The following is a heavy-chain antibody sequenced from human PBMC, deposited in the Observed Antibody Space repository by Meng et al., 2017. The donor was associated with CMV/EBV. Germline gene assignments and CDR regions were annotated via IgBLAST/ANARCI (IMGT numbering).Heavy chain of an antibody. CDR3: AKDQEPAAIFD. Sequence: GESLKISCAASGFNFDLYTMHWIRQVPGKGLEWVSLITSNGGSTNYADSVKGRFTISRDNSKNTLYLQMNSLRAEDTAVYYCAKDQEPAAIFDWGQGTLVTVSS. V-gene: IGHV3-43*01. J-gene: IGHJ4*02. CDR2: ITSNGGST. CDR1: GFNFDLYT. D-gene: IGHD2-2*01.